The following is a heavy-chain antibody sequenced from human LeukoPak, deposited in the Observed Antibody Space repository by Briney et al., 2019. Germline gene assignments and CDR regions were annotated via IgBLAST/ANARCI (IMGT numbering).Heavy chain of an antibody. D-gene: IGHD6-13*01. CDR2: IKQDGSEK. CDR3: ARYGSSWYQLYNWFDP. CDR1: GFNFSSYW. V-gene: IGHV3-7*05. J-gene: IGHJ5*02. Sequence: GGALRLSCASFGFNFSSYWISLVRQGPGEGLEGVANIKQDGSEKYYVDSVKGRFTISRDNAKNSLYLQMNSLRAEDTAVYYCARYGSSWYQLYNWFDPWGQGTLVTVSS.